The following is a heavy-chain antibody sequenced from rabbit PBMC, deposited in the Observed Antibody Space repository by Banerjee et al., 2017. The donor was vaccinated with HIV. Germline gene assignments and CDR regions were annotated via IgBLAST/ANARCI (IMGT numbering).Heavy chain of an antibody. Sequence: QEHLVESGGGLVQPGGSLKVSCKASGFDFSNYGVSWVRQAPGKGLEWIGYIDHVFGSIHYASWVNGRFTISDHNAQNTVDLQMNSLTAADAATYFCARGRYAAYAGYGYAPYGMDLWGPGTLVTVS. CDR3: ARGRYAAYAGYGYAPYGMDL. CDR2: IDHVFGSI. J-gene: IGHJ6*01. V-gene: IGHV1S47*01. D-gene: IGHD6-1*01. CDR1: GFDFSNYG.